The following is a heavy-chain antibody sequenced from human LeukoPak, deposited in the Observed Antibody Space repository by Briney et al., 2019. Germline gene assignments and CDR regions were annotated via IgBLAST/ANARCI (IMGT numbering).Heavy chain of an antibody. CDR3: ARGTAMGGSGSYYNY. Sequence: ASVKVSCKASGGTFSSYAMSWVRQAPGQGLAGMGWMNPNSGNTGYAQKFQGRVTITRNTSISTAYMELSSLRSEETAVYYCARGTAMGGSGSYYNYWGEGTLVTVSS. CDR2: MNPNSGNT. D-gene: IGHD3-10*01. J-gene: IGHJ4*02. CDR1: GGTFSSYA. V-gene: IGHV1-8*03.